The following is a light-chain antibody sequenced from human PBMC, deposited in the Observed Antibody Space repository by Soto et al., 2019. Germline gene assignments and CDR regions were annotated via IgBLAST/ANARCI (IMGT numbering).Light chain of an antibody. CDR3: QQYGSTPLT. CDR2: GAS. CDR1: QSVNNNY. J-gene: IGKJ4*01. V-gene: IGKV3-20*01. Sequence: EIVLTQSPGTLSLSPGERATLSCRASQSVNNNYLAWYQQKPGQAPRLYIYGASTRATGIPDRFSGSGSATDFTLTISRLEPEDFAVYYCQQYGSTPLTFGGGTKVEIK.